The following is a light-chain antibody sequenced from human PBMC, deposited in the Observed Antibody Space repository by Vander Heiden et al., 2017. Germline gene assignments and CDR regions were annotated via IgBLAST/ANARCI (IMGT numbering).Light chain of an antibody. CDR1: SSNIGAGYD. V-gene: IGLV1-40*01. J-gene: IGLJ2*01. CDR3: QSYDSSLSGSRV. Sequence: QSVLTQPPSASGAAGQRVTISCTGSSSNIGAGYDVHWYQQLPGTAPKLLIYGNSNRPSGVPDRFSGSKSGTSASLAITGLQAEDEADYYCQSYDSSLSGSRVFGGGTKLTVL. CDR2: GNS.